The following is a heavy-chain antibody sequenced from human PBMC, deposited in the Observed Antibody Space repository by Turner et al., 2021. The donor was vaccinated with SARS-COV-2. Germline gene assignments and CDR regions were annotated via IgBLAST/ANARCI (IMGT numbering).Heavy chain of an antibody. J-gene: IGHJ3*02. D-gene: IGHD3-22*01. CDR2: ISSGRSYI. CDR3: ARQKPGFDSSGYYPDAFDI. V-gene: IGHV3-21*01. CDR1: GFTFSSYS. Sequence: EVQLVESGGGLVKPGGSLRLSCAASGFTFSSYSMNWVRQAPGKGLEWVSSISSGRSYIYYADSVKGRFTISRDNAKKSLFLQMNSLRAEDTAVYYCARQKPGFDSSGYYPDAFDIWGQGTMVTVSS.